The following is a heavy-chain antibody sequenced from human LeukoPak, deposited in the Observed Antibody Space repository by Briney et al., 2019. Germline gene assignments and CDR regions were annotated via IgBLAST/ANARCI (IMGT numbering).Heavy chain of an antibody. CDR2: IYDSGRI. CDR3: ARAFRSNPYNWFDP. J-gene: IGHJ5*02. CDR1: GGSISSGGYF. V-gene: IGHV4-31*03. Sequence: SSETLSLTCTVSGGSISSGGYFWSWIRQHPGKGLEWIAYIYDSGRINYNPSLESRVTISLDTSKNQFSLKLSSVTAADTAVYYCARAFRSNPYNWFDPWGQGTLVTASS.